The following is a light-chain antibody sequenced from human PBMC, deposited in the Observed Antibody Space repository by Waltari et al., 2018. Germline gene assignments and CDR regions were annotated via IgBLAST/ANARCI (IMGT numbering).Light chain of an antibody. Sequence: DIVMTQSPDSLAVSLGERATINCKSSQSVLYSPQNNNELAWYQQKPGQPPKLLIYWAFTRESGVPDRFSGGGSGTDFTLTIDSLQAEDVAVYYCQQYYSTPYTFGQGTKLEIK. CDR1: QSVLYSPQNNNE. CDR3: QQYYSTPYT. V-gene: IGKV4-1*01. J-gene: IGKJ2*01. CDR2: WAF.